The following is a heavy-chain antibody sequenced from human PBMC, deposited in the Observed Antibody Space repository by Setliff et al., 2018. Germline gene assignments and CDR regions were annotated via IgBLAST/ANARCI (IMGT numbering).Heavy chain of an antibody. CDR1: GYMFTSYG. J-gene: IGHJ4*02. Sequence: ASVKVSCKASGYMFTSYGVAWVRQAPGQGLDWMGWVTIYNGNTKYAQNLQGRLTLSTAISTSTVYMELGSLTTDDTAVYYCARVESMVRGKNILRHFDYWGQGIQVTVSS. D-gene: IGHD3-10*01. V-gene: IGHV1-18*01. CDR3: ARVESMVRGKNILRHFDY. CDR2: VTIYNGNT.